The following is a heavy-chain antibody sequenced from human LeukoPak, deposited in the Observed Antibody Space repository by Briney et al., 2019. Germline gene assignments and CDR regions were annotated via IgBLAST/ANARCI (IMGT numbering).Heavy chain of an antibody. D-gene: IGHD3-22*01. CDR3: ARAPRATYYYDSSGYDAFDI. J-gene: IGHJ3*02. Sequence: GASVKVSCKASGYTFTGYYMHWVRQAPGQGLEWMGWINPNSGGTNYAQKFQGRVTMTRDTSISTAYMELSRLRSDDTAVYYCARAPRATYYYDSSGYDAFDIWGQGTMVTVSS. V-gene: IGHV1-2*02. CDR2: INPNSGGT. CDR1: GYTFTGYY.